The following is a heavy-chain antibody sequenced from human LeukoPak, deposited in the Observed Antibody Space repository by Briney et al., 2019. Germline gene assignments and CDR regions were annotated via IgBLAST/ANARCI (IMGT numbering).Heavy chain of an antibody. J-gene: IGHJ5*02. CDR2: ISAYNGNT. CDR3: ARAEQRQGWFDP. V-gene: IGHV1-18*01. D-gene: IGHD6-25*01. Sequence: ASVKVSCKASGYTFTSYGISWVRQAPGQGLEWMGWISAYNGNTNYAQKLQGRVTMTTDTSASTAYMELRSLRSDDTAVYYCARAEQRQGWFDPWGQGTLVTVSS. CDR1: GYTFTSYG.